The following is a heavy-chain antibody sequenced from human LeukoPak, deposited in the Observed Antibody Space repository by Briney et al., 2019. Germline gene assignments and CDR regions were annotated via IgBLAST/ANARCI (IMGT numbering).Heavy chain of an antibody. Sequence: GESLKISCKGSGSSFTSYWIGWVRQMPGKGLEWMGIIYPGDSGTRYSPSFQGQVTISADKSISTAYLQWSSLKASDTAMYYCVGALVGIAVAGHDAFDIWGQGTMVTVSS. V-gene: IGHV5-51*01. CDR3: VGALVGIAVAGHDAFDI. J-gene: IGHJ3*02. CDR2: IYPGDSGT. D-gene: IGHD6-19*01. CDR1: GSSFTSYW.